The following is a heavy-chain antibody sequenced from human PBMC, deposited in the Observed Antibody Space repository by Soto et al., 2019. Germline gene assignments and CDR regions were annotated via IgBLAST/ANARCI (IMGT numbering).Heavy chain of an antibody. CDR3: ARQYSSRGDFDY. J-gene: IGHJ4*02. V-gene: IGHV1-69*01. CDR1: GGTFSSYA. D-gene: IGHD6-13*01. CDR2: IIPIFGTA. Sequence: QGRLVQPGAEVKKPGSSVKVSCKASGGTFSSYAISGLRQSPEQGLEWRGGIIPIFGTANYAQKFQGRVTITADESTSTAYMELSSLRSEDTAVYYCARQYSSRGDFDYWGQGTLVTVSS.